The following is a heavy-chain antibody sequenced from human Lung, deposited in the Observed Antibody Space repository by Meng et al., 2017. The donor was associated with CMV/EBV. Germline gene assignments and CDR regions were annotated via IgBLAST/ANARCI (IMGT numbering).Heavy chain of an antibody. V-gene: IGHV4-34*01. CDR2: INHSGST. J-gene: IGHJ6*02. Sequence: SETLSLTXAVYGGSFSGYYWSWIRQPPGKGLEWIGEINHSGSTNYNQSLKSRVTISVDTSKNQFSLKLSSVTAADTAVYYCARAFGGTIFGVVNYYYGMDVWGQGTTVTVSS. CDR3: ARAFGGTIFGVVNYYYGMDV. D-gene: IGHD3-3*01. CDR1: GGSFSGYY.